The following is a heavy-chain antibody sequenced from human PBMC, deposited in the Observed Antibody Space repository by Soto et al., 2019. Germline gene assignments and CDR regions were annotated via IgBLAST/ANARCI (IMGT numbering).Heavy chain of an antibody. J-gene: IGHJ6*02. D-gene: IGHD2-21*02. V-gene: IGHV6-1*01. Sequence: NWIRPSPSRGLEWLGRTYYRSKWYNDYAVSVKSRITINPDTSKNQFSLQLNSVTPEDTAVYYCAGYRGDRDYYYGMDVWGQGTTVTVSS. CDR2: TYYRSKWYN. CDR3: AGYRGDRDYYYGMDV.